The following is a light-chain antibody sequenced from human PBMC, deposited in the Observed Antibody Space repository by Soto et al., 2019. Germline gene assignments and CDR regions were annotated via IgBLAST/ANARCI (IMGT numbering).Light chain of an antibody. J-gene: IGKJ4*01. CDR3: QQSYSTPVT. CDR1: QSISSY. Sequence: DIQMTQSPSSRSASVGDRVTITCRASQSISSYLNWYQQKPGKAPKLLIYASSLQSGVSSRFSGSGSGTDFTLTISSLQPEDFATDYCQQSYSTPVTFGGGTKVEIK. CDR2: AS. V-gene: IGKV1-39*01.